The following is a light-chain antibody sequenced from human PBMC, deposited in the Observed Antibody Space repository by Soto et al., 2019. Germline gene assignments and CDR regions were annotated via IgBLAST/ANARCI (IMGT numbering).Light chain of an antibody. V-gene: IGKV3-11*01. CDR3: QQRSNWPLT. CDR2: DTS. J-gene: IGKJ4*01. Sequence: EIVLTQSPATLSLSPGERATLSCRASQSVSRYLAWYQQKPGQAPRLLIYDTSNRATDIPARFSGSGSGTDFTLTISSLAPEDFGVYYCQQRSNWPLTFGGGTKVEIK. CDR1: QSVSRY.